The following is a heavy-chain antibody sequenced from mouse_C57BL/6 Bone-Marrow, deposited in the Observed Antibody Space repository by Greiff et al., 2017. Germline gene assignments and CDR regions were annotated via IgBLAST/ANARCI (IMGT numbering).Heavy chain of an antibody. CDR1: GYTFTSYW. CDR2: IDPSDSYT. Sequence: QVQLQQPGAELVKPGASVKLSCKASGYTFTSYWMQWVKQRPGQGLEWIGEIDPSDSYTNYTQKFKGKATLTVDTSSSTAYMQLRSLTSEDSAVYYCAGDYYGSSYVLAYWGQGTLVTVSA. D-gene: IGHD1-1*01. CDR3: AGDYYGSSYVLAY. J-gene: IGHJ3*01. V-gene: IGHV1-50*01.